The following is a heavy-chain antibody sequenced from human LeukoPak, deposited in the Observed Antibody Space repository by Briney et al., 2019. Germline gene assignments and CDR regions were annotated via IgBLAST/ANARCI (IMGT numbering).Heavy chain of an antibody. CDR3: ARHLAYCSGGSCYYDY. Sequence: GESLKISCKASGYSFTTYWIGWVRQAPGKGLEWMGIIYPADSSTEYSPSFQGQVTISADKSISTAYLQWSSLKASDTAMYYCARHLAYCSGGSCYYDYWGQGTLVTVSS. J-gene: IGHJ4*02. CDR1: GYSFTTYW. CDR2: IYPADSST. D-gene: IGHD2-15*01. V-gene: IGHV5-51*01.